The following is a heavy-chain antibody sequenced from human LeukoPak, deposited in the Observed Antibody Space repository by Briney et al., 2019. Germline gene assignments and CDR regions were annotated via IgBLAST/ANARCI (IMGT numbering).Heavy chain of an antibody. J-gene: IGHJ3*01. CDR3: ARRSWFDALDL. CDR1: GFTFSTYA. Sequence: GGSLRLSCAASGFTFSTYAMSWVRQAPGKGLEWVSSISGSGDSTYTYYADSVKGRFTISRDNAQNSLYLQMHSVRAEDTAVYYCARRSWFDALDLWGQGTMVTVSS. V-gene: IGHV3-23*01. CDR2: ISGSGDSTYT. D-gene: IGHD3-10*01.